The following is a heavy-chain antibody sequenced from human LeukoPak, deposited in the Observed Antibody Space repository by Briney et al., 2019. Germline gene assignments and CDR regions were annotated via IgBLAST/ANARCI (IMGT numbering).Heavy chain of an antibody. CDR3: AKDPPRDSSGWYEGLNWFDP. V-gene: IGHV3-48*01. Sequence: PGGSLRLSCAASGFTFSSYSMNWVRQAPGKGLEWVSYISSGSGSIYYADSVKGRFTISRDNAKNSLYLQMNSLRAEDTAVYYCAKDPPRDSSGWYEGLNWFDPWGQGTLVTVSS. J-gene: IGHJ5*02. CDR1: GFTFSSYS. CDR2: ISSGSGSI. D-gene: IGHD6-19*01.